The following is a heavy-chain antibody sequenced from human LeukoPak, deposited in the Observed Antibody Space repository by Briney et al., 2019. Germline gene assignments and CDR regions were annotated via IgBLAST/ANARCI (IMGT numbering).Heavy chain of an antibody. J-gene: IGHJ1*01. CDR1: GYSFANYG. CDR3: ARVPLSGPGGRYYSH. D-gene: IGHD2-8*02. Sequence: ASVKVSCKTSGYSFANYGMHWVRQAPRQSLEWMGWINTGNGNTKSSQNFQDRVALTRDTSASTAYMELNSLSSEDTAVYYCARVPLSGPGGRYYSHWGQGTLVTVSS. CDR2: INTGNGNT. V-gene: IGHV1-3*04.